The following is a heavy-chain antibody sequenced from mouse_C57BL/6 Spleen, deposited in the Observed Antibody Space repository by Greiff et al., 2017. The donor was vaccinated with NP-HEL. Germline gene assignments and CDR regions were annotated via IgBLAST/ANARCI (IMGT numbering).Heavy chain of an antibody. D-gene: IGHD2-2*01. V-gene: IGHV5-9-1*02. CDR2: ISSGGDYI. CDR3: TRETGYAWFAY. J-gene: IGHJ3*01. Sequence: EVKLVESGEGLVKPGGSLKLSCAASGFTFSSYAMSWVRQTPEKRLEWVAYISSGGDYIYYADTVKGRFTISRYNARNTLYLQMSSLKSEDTAMDYCTRETGYAWFAYWGQGTLVTVSA. CDR1: GFTFSSYA.